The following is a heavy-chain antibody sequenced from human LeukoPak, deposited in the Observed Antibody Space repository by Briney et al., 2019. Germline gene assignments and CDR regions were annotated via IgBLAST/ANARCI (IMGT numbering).Heavy chain of an antibody. D-gene: IGHD1-26*01. V-gene: IGHV4-39*01. CDR2: IYYSGST. Sequence: PSETLSLTCTVSGGSIGSSSYYWGWIRQPPGKGLEWIGSIYYSGSTYYNPSLKSRVTISVDTSKNQFSLKLSSVTAADTAVYYCARPNSGSYHYYFDYWGQGTLVTVSS. CDR3: ARPNSGSYHYYFDY. CDR1: GGSIGSSSYY. J-gene: IGHJ4*02.